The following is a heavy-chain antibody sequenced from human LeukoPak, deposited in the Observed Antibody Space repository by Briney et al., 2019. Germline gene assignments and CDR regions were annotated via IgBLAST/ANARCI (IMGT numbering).Heavy chain of an antibody. CDR3: ARDEESRRDAFDI. Sequence: EASVKVSCKASGYTFTGYYMHWVRQAPGQGLEWMGWINPNSSGTNYAQKFQGRVTMTRDTSISTAYMELSRLRSDDTAVYYCARDEESRRDAFDIWGQGTMVTLSS. J-gene: IGHJ3*02. V-gene: IGHV1-2*02. CDR1: GYTFTGYY. CDR2: INPNSSGT.